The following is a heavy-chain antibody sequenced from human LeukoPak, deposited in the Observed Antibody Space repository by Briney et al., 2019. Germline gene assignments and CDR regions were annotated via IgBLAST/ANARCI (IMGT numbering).Heavy chain of an antibody. D-gene: IGHD6-13*01. Sequence: GGSLRLSCAASGFTFSSYSMNWVRQAPGKGLEWVSSISSSSSYIYYADSVKGRFTISRGNAKNSLYLQMNSLRAEDTAVYYCARTSSSWEFDYWGQGTLVTVSS. CDR2: ISSSSSYI. CDR1: GFTFSSYS. J-gene: IGHJ4*02. CDR3: ARTSSSWEFDY. V-gene: IGHV3-21*01.